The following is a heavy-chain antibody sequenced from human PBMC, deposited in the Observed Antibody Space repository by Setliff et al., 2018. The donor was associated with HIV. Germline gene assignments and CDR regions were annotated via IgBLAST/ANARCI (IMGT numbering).Heavy chain of an antibody. CDR3: ARLKLSGVIDY. J-gene: IGHJ4*02. D-gene: IGHD2-8*01. V-gene: IGHV4-39*01. CDR1: GGAFNTSSSY. CDR2: IFYSGSA. Sequence: LSLTCTVSGGAFNTSSSYWGWIRQPPGKGLEYIGGIFYSGSAYYNPSLKSRVTISVDTSKNQLSLKLSSVTAADTAVYYCARLKLSGVIDYWGQGTLVTSPQ.